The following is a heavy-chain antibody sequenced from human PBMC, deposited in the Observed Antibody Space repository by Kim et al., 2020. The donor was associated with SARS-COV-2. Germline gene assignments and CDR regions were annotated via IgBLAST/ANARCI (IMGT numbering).Heavy chain of an antibody. D-gene: IGHD6-13*01. CDR1: GGSFSGYY. CDR3: ARGKLGSSSWYSRPFDY. V-gene: IGHV4-34*01. CDR2: INHSGST. J-gene: IGHJ4*02. Sequence: SETLSLTCAVYGGSFSGYYWSWIRQPPGKGLEWIGEINHSGSTNYNPSLKSRVTISVDTSKNQFSLKLSSVTAADTAVYYCARGKLGSSSWYSRPFDYWGQGTLVTVSS.